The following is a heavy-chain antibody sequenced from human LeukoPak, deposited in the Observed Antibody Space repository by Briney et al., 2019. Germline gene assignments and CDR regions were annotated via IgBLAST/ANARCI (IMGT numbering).Heavy chain of an antibody. Sequence: GGSLRLSCAASGFTFSSYSMNWVRQAPGKGLEWVSYISSSSSTIYYADSVKGRFTISRDNAKNSLYLQMNSLRAEDTAVYYCARILTRYFDYWGQGTLVTVSS. CDR3: ARILTRYFDY. CDR1: GFTFSSYS. V-gene: IGHV3-48*01. J-gene: IGHJ4*02. CDR2: ISSSSSTI.